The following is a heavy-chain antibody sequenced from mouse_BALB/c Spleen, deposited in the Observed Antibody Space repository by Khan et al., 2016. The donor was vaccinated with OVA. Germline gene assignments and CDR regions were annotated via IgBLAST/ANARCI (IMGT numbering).Heavy chain of an antibody. CDR1: GYTFTTAG. V-gene: IGHV9-4*02. J-gene: IGHJ4*01. D-gene: IGHD2-14*01. CDR2: INTHSGVP. Sequence: QIQLVQSGPELKKPGETVRISCKASGYTFTTAGIQWVQKMPGKGLKWIGWINTHSGVPKYAEDFKGRFAFSLEISVNTAYLQITNLKNEDTATYVCAGGRAAYYRNDGGAMEYWGQGTSVTVSS. CDR3: AGGRAAYYRNDGGAMEY.